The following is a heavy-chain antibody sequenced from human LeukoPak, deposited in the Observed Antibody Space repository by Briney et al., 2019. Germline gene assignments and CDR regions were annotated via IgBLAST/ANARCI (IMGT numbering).Heavy chain of an antibody. CDR2: ISSSSSYI. V-gene: IGHV3-21*01. CDR1: GFTFSSYS. Sequence: PGGSLRLSCAASGFTFSSYSMNWVRQAPGKGLEWVSSISSSSSYIYYADSVKGRFTISRDNAKNSLYLQMNSLRAEDTAVYYCARDGHGGAAGTWYYYGMDVWGQGTTVTVSS. J-gene: IGHJ6*02. CDR3: ARDGHGGAAGTWYYYGMDV. D-gene: IGHD6-19*01.